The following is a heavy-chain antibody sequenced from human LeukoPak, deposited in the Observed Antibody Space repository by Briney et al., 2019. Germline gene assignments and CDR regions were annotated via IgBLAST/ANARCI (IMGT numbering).Heavy chain of an antibody. V-gene: IGHV3-23*01. D-gene: IGHD2-21*01. CDR3: AKDRVVVIAIDAHFDY. Sequence: GGSLRLSCAASGFPFSSYAMSWVRQAPGKGLEGGSPISGSGGSTYYADSVKGRFTISRDNSKNTLYLQMNSLRAEDTAVYYCAKDRVVVIAIDAHFDYWGQGTLVTVSS. CDR1: GFPFSSYA. J-gene: IGHJ4*02. CDR2: ISGSGGST.